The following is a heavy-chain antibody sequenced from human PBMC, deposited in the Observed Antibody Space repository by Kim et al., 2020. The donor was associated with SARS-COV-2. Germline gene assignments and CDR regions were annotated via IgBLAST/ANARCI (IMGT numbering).Heavy chain of an antibody. CDR1: GFTFSSYA. Sequence: GGSLRLSCAASGFTFSSYAMSWVRQAPGKGLEWVSAISGSGGSTYYADSVKGRFTISRDNSKNTLYLQMNSLRAEDTAVYYCAKAQVLRYFDWFENHYYGMDVWGQGTTVTVSS. CDR3: AKAQVLRYFDWFENHYYGMDV. V-gene: IGHV3-23*01. D-gene: IGHD3-9*01. CDR2: ISGSGGST. J-gene: IGHJ6*02.